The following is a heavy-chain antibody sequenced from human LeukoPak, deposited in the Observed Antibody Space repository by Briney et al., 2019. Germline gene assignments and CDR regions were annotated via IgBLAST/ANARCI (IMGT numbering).Heavy chain of an antibody. J-gene: IGHJ2*01. Sequence: SETLSLTCAVSGYSISSGYYWGWIRQPPGKGLEWIGSIYHSGSTYYNPSLKSRVTISVDTSKNQFSLKLSSVTAADTAVYYCARFRGYYDSSGYYYVRGWYFDLWGRGTLVTLSS. CDR1: GYSISSGYY. D-gene: IGHD3-22*01. V-gene: IGHV4-38-2*01. CDR3: ARFRGYYDSSGYYYVRGWYFDL. CDR2: IYHSGST.